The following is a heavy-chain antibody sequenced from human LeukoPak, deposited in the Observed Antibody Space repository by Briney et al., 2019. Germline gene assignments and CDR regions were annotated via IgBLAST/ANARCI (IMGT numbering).Heavy chain of an antibody. Sequence: ASVKVSCKASGYTFTSYDINWVRQATGQGLEWMGWMNPNSGNTGYAQKFQGRVTMTRNTSISTAYMELSSLRSEDTAVYYCARDAVRKHDAFDIWGQGTMVTVSS. CDR1: GYTFTSYD. D-gene: IGHD1-1*01. J-gene: IGHJ3*02. CDR2: MNPNSGNT. CDR3: ARDAVRKHDAFDI. V-gene: IGHV1-8*01.